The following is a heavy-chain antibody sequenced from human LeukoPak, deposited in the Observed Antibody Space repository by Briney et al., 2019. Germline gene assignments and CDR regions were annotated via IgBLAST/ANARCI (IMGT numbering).Heavy chain of an antibody. CDR3: AKAYSYGTYYFDY. Sequence: GGSLRLSCAASGFTFSSYAMSWVRQAPGEGLEWVSAISGSGGSTYYADSVKGRFTISRDNSKNTLYLQVNSLRAEDTAVYYCAKAYSYGTYYFDYWGQGTLVTVSS. J-gene: IGHJ4*02. D-gene: IGHD5-18*01. V-gene: IGHV3-23*01. CDR1: GFTFSSYA. CDR2: ISGSGGST.